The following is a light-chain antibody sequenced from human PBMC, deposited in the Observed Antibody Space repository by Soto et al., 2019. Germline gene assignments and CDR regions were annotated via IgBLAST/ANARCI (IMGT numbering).Light chain of an antibody. CDR1: QSISTW. V-gene: IGKV1-5*03. CDR2: KAS. Sequence: DIQMTQSPSTLSSSVGDRVTITCRASQSISTWLAWYQQKPGKAPKLLIYKASSIRKGVPSRFSGSGSGTEFTLTIYSLQPDDFASYYCQQYNGYPHTFGQGTKLEIK. CDR3: QQYNGYPHT. J-gene: IGKJ2*01.